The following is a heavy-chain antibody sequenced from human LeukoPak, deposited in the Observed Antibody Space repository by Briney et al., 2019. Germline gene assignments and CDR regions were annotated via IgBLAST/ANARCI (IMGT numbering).Heavy chain of an antibody. D-gene: IGHD2-2*02. V-gene: IGHV1-18*01. CDR1: GYTFTSYG. CDR2: ISAYNGNT. J-gene: IGHJ4*02. Sequence: ASVKVSCKASGYTFTSYGISWVRQAPGQGLEWMGWISAYNGNTNYAQKLQGRVTMTTDTSTSTAYMELRSLRSDDTAVYYCARAGYCSSTSCYTVNDYWGQGTLVTVSS. CDR3: ARAGYCSSTSCYTVNDY.